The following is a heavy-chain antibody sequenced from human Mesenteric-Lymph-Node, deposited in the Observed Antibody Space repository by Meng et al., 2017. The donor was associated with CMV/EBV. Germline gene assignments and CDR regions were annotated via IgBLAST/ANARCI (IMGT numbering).Heavy chain of an antibody. CDR3: ARVKCSGGSCYGIDY. V-gene: IGHV4-30-4*01. CDR1: GGSISSVAYS. CDR2: IYYSGST. J-gene: IGHJ4*02. Sequence: GGSISSVAYSWSCIRQPPGKGLEWIGYIYYSGSTYYNPSLKSRVTISVDTSKNQFSLKLSSVTAADTAVYYCARVKCSGGSCYGIDYWGQGTLVTVSS. D-gene: IGHD2-15*01.